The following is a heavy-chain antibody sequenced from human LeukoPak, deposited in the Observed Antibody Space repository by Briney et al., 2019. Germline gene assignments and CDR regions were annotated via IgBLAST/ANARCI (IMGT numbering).Heavy chain of an antibody. D-gene: IGHD6-13*01. CDR2: ITGSSDKT. V-gene: IGHV3-23*01. J-gene: IGHJ4*02. Sequence: GGSLRLSCATSGFTLSSYAMNWVRQTPGKGLEWVSGITGSSDKTFYADSVKGRFTISRDSSKNTMYLQMNSLRGEDSAVYYCAKDLSSSWQIDYWGQGTLVTVSS. CDR3: AKDLSSSWQIDY. CDR1: GFTLSSYA.